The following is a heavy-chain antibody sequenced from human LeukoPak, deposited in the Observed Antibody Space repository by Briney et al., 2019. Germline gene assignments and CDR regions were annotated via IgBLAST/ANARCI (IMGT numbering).Heavy chain of an antibody. Sequence: GGSLRLSCAASGFTFSSYGMHWVRQAPGKVLEWVAFIRYDGSNKYYADSVKGRFTISRDNSKNTLYLQMNSLRAEDTAVYYCAKGLNTAMVYFDYWGQGTLVTVSS. CDR3: AKGLNTAMVYFDY. D-gene: IGHD5-18*01. J-gene: IGHJ4*02. CDR1: GFTFSSYG. V-gene: IGHV3-30*02. CDR2: IRYDGSNK.